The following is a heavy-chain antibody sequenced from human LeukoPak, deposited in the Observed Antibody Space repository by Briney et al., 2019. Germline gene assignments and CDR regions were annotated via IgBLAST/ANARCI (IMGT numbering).Heavy chain of an antibody. CDR2: IKQDGSEK. D-gene: IGHD1-26*01. CDR3: ARDKDVGATLLDY. Sequence: PGGSLRLSCAASGFTVSNYWMSWVRQTPGKGLEWVANIKQDGSEKYYVDSVKGRFTISRDNAKNSLYLHMNSLRTEDTAVYYCARDKDVGATLLDYWGQGTLVTVSS. CDR1: GFTVSNYW. V-gene: IGHV3-7*01. J-gene: IGHJ4*02.